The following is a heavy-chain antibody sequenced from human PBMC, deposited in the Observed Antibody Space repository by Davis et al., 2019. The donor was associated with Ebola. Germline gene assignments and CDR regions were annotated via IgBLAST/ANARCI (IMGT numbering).Heavy chain of an antibody. CDR2: IYYSGST. Sequence: PSETLSLTCTVSGGSISSYYWSWIRQPPGKGLEWIGYIYYSGSTNYNPSLKSRVTISVDTSKNQFSLKLTSVTAADTAVYYCAREDGHSGSYSDIWGQGTMVTVSS. V-gene: IGHV4-59*12. J-gene: IGHJ3*02. D-gene: IGHD1-26*01. CDR1: GGSISSYY. CDR3: AREDGHSGSYSDI.